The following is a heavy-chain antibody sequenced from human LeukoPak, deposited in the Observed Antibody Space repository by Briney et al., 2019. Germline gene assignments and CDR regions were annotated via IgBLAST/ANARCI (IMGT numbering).Heavy chain of an antibody. CDR3: ARGREDYVWGSQAPKDNWFDS. J-gene: IGHJ5*01. Sequence: ASVKVSCKASGYTFTGYYMHWVRQAPGQGLEWMGWINPNSGGTNYAQKFQGRVTMTRDTSISTAYMELSSLRSEDTAVYYCARGREDYVWGSQAPKDNWFDSWGQGTLVTVSS. CDR1: GYTFTGYY. V-gene: IGHV1-2*02. D-gene: IGHD3-16*01. CDR2: INPNSGGT.